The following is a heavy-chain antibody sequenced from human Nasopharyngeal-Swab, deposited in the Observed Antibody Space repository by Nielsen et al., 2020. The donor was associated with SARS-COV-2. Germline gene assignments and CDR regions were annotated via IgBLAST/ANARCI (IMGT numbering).Heavy chain of an antibody. CDR2: ISDDGSQK. V-gene: IGHV3-30*18. D-gene: IGHD3-9*01. CDR1: GFAFRNFD. J-gene: IGHJ6*02. Sequence: GESLKISCAVSGFAFRNFDTHWVRQVPGKGLEWVAVISDDGSQKYYADSVKGRFTISRDNSKNTVSLQMHSLRPEDAAVYYCAKEASVVFDFYYGMDVWGQGTTVNVSS. CDR3: AKEASVVFDFYYGMDV.